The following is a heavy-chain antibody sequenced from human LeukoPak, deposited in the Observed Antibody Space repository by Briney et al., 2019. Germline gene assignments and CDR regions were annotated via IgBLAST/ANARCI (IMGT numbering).Heavy chain of an antibody. CDR2: IYYSGST. Sequence: SETLSLTCTVSGGSISSYYWSWIRQPPGKELEWIGYIYYSGSTNYNPSLKSRVTMSVDTSKNQFSLKLSSVTAADTAVYYCARSRFWSGSLDYWGQGTLVTVSS. J-gene: IGHJ4*02. CDR3: ARSRFWSGSLDY. CDR1: GGSISSYY. D-gene: IGHD3-3*01. V-gene: IGHV4-59*12.